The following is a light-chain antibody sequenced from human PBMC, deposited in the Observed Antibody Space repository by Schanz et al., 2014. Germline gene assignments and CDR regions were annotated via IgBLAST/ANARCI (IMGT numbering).Light chain of an antibody. CDR3: CSYAGSYTWV. V-gene: IGLV2-8*01. CDR2: EVS. J-gene: IGLJ2*01. Sequence: QSALTQPPSASGSPGQSVTISCTGTSSDVGGYNYVSWYQQHPGKAPKLMIYEVSKRPSGVPDRFSGSKSGYTASLTISGLQAEDEADYYCCSYAGSYTWVFGGGTKLTVL. CDR1: SSDVGGYNY.